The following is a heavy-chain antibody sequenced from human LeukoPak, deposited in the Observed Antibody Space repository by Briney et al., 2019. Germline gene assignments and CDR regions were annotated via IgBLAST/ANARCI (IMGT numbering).Heavy chain of an antibody. CDR1: GYTFTTYG. CDR2: ISAHNGKT. Sequence: ASVKVSCKASGYTFTTYGFNWWRQAPGQGHEWMGWISAHNGKTNYAPKFQGRVTMTTDTSTTTAYMELRSLRSDDTAVYYCASGIAVAGTQRYFDYWGQGTLVTVSS. D-gene: IGHD6-19*01. J-gene: IGHJ4*02. CDR3: ASGIAVAGTQRYFDY. V-gene: IGHV1-18*01.